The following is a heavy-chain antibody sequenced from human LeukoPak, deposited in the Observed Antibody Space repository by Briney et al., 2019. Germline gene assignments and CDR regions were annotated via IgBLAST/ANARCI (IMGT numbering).Heavy chain of an antibody. V-gene: IGHV3-30*02. J-gene: IGHJ4*02. CDR1: GFTFSSYA. CDR3: AKDNFTAHDFWSGDGEYFDY. D-gene: IGHD3-3*01. CDR2: IRYDGSNK. Sequence: GGSLRLSCAASGFTFSSYAMSWVRQAPGKGLEWVAFIRYDGSNKYYADSVKGRFTISRDNSKNTLYLQMNSLRAEDTAVYYCAKDNFTAHDFWSGDGEYFDYWGQGTLVTVSS.